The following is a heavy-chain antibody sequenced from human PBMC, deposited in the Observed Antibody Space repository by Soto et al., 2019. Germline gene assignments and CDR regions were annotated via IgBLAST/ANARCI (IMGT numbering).Heavy chain of an antibody. CDR2: IIRISGPT. CDR1: GGTSRTYG. Sequence: SVKVSCKVSGGTSRTYGINWVRQAPGQGLEWMGGIIRISGPTKYAQKFQGRVTITADESTSTVYMELSSLRSEDTAVYYCAYRPWNQLIGLGAMDGLGQGTTVTAAS. CDR3: AYRPWNQLIGLGAMDG. V-gene: IGHV1-69*13. J-gene: IGHJ6*02. D-gene: IGHD1-1*01.